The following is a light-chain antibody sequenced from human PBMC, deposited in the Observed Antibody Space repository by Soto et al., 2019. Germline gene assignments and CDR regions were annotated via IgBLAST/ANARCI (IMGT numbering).Light chain of an antibody. CDR2: EVS. J-gene: IGLJ3*02. V-gene: IGLV2-23*02. CDR3: CSYAGSSSWV. CDR1: SSDVGSYNL. Sequence: QSVLTQPASVSGSPGQSITISCTGTSSDVGSYNLVSWYQQHPGKAPKPMIYEVSKRPSGVSNRFSGSKSGNTASLTISGLQAEDEADYYCCSYAGSSSWVFGGGTKVTVL.